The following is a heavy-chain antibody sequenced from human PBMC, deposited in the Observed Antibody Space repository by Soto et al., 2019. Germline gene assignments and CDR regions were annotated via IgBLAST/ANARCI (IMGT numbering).Heavy chain of an antibody. Sequence: QVQLVQSGAEVKRPGSSVKVSCKASGDMFLNSAFSWVRQAPGQGLAWMGVIIPLFRKTDVAQKFKGRVNLSEDESTSSLYMEVSSLTSEDTAVYYCARARLSNGDPNIYFFYGLDVWGQGTTITVSS. V-gene: IGHV1-69*01. J-gene: IGHJ6*02. CDR2: IIPLFRKT. D-gene: IGHD3-10*01. CDR1: GDMFLNSA. CDR3: ARARLSNGDPNIYFFYGLDV.